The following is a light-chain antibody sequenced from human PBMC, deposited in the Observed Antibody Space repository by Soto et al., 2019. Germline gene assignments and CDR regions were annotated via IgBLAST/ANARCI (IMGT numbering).Light chain of an antibody. Sequence: DIQMTQSPSTLSASVGDRVTITCRASQSISSWLAWYQQKPGKAPKLLIYDASSLESGVPSRFSGSGSVTEFTLTISSLQPDDFATYYCQQYNIYSPTFGQGTKVYIK. V-gene: IGKV1-5*01. CDR2: DAS. CDR3: QQYNIYSPT. CDR1: QSISSW. J-gene: IGKJ1*01.